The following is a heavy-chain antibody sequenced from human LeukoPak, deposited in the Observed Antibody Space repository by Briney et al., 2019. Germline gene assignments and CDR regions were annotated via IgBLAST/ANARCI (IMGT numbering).Heavy chain of an antibody. V-gene: IGHV1-69*13. CDR2: IIPIFGTA. D-gene: IGHD5-18*01. J-gene: IGHJ4*02. Sequence: ASVKVSCKASGGTFSSYAISWVRQAPGQGLEWMGGIIPIFGTANYAQKFQGRVTITADESTSTAYMELSSLRSEDTAVYYCARNTRGYSYGLAYFDYWGQGTLVTVSS. CDR1: GGTFSSYA. CDR3: ARNTRGYSYGLAYFDY.